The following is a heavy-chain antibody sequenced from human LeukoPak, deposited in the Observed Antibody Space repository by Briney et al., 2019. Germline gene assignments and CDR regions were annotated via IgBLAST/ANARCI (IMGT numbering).Heavy chain of an antibody. D-gene: IGHD3-10*02. J-gene: IGHJ6*04. Sequence: GGSLRLTCAASGFTFSSYEMNWVRQAPGKGLEWVSYISSSGSTIYYADSVKGRFTICRDNAKNSLYLQMNSLRAEDTAVYYCAELGITMIGGVWGKGTTVTISS. CDR1: GFTFSSYE. CDR3: AELGITMIGGV. V-gene: IGHV3-48*03. CDR2: ISSSGSTI.